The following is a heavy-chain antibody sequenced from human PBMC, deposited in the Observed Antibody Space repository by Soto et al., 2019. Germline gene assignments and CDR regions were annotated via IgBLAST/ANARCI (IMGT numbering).Heavy chain of an antibody. J-gene: IGHJ4*02. CDR1: GYTFSDYY. CDR2: IDPNSGGT. D-gene: IGHD3-16*01. CDR3: ARDPATERRGGVDF. Sequence: ASVKVSCKASGYTFSDYYIHWVRQAPGQGLEWMGWIDPNSGGTKYAPKFQGGVTMTRDTSITTAYMELSRPRSGDTAVYYCARDPATERRGGVDFGGKGILVPVSS. V-gene: IGHV1-2*02.